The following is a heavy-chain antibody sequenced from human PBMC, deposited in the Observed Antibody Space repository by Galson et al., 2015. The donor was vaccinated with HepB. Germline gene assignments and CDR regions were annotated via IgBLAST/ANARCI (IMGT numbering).Heavy chain of an antibody. CDR3: ITRYNSGSLVY. D-gene: IGHD6-19*01. CDR2: INTNTGNP. CDR1: GYTFTSYA. V-gene: IGHV7-4-1*02. J-gene: IGHJ4*02. Sequence: SVKVSCKASGYTFTSYAMNWVRQAPGQGLEWMGWINTNTGNPTYAQGFTGRFVFSLDTSVGTAYLQISSLKAEDTAVYYCITRYNSGSLVYWGQGTLVTVSS.